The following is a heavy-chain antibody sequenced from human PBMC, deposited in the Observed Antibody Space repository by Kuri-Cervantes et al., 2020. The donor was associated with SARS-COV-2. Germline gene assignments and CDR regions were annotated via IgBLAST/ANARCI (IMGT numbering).Heavy chain of an antibody. D-gene: IGHD2-15*01. CDR3: ARVHCSGGSCYEDY. J-gene: IGHJ4*02. CDR2: INHSGST. CDR1: GGSFSGHY. V-gene: IGHV4-34*01. Sequence: TLSLTCAVYGGSFSGHYWSWIRQPPGKGLEWIGEINHSGSTNYNPSLTSRVTISVDTSKNLFSLKLSSVTAADTAVDYCARVHCSGGSCYEDYWGQGTLVTVSS.